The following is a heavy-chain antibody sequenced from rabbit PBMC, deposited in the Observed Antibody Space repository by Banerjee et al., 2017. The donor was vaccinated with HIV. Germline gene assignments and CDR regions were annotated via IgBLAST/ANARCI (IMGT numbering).Heavy chain of an antibody. D-gene: IGHD6-1*01. J-gene: IGHJ6*01. CDR2: INTGGSA. V-gene: IGHV1S25*01. Sequence: QEQLVESGGGLVQPEGSLTLTCKASGFDISSYNMQWVRQSPGKGLESIGFINTGGSAYYASWVNGRFSISKTSSTTVTLQMTSLTAADTATYFCARRDGGYVAYGYAYYGMDLWGQGTLVTVS. CDR1: GFDISSYN. CDR3: ARRDGGYVAYGYAYYGMDL.